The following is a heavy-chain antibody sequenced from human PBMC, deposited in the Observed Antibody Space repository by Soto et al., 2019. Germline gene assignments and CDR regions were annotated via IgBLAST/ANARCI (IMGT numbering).Heavy chain of an antibody. CDR1: GFTFSSYA. J-gene: IGHJ4*02. Sequence: QVPLVESGGGVVQPGRSLRLSCAASGFTFSSYAMHWVRQAPGKGLEWVAVISYDGSNKYYADSVKGRFTISRDNSKNTLYLQMNSLRAEDTAVYSCARDRIYSSSWYDYWGQGTLVTVSS. CDR2: ISYDGSNK. V-gene: IGHV3-30-3*01. CDR3: ARDRIYSSSWYDY. D-gene: IGHD6-13*01.